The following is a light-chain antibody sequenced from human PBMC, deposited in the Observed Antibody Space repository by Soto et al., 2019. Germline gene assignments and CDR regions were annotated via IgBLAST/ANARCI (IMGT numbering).Light chain of an antibody. CDR2: GVT. V-gene: IGLV2-14*01. J-gene: IGLJ2*01. CDR1: SSDVGAYNY. Sequence: QSVLTQPASVSGSPGQSITISCTGTSSDVGAYNYVSWYQQYPGKAPKLMIYGVTNRPSGVSNRFSASKSGNTASLTISGLQTEDEADYYCTSYTRTRNLLFGGGTKLTVL. CDR3: TSYTRTRNLL.